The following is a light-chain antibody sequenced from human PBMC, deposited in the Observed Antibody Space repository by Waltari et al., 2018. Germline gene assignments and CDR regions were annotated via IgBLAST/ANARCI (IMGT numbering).Light chain of an antibody. CDR1: TNDLGSYNY. V-gene: IGLV2-11*01. Sequence: SALTQPRSVSGSPGQSVTLSCTGTTNDLGSYNYVSWYQPHPGKAPKLIILDVTTRPSGVPDRLSGSKSGNTASLTISGLRAEDEAEYYCCSYAGSYTWVFGGGTKLTVV. J-gene: IGLJ3*02. CDR3: CSYAGSYTWV. CDR2: DVT.